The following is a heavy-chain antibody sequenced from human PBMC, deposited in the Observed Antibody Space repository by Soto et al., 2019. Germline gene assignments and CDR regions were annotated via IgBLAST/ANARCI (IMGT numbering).Heavy chain of an antibody. J-gene: IGHJ4*02. Sequence: PGGSLRLSCAASGFPFNNAWMSWVRQAPGKGLEWIGRIQSKTNDGTTDYAAPVKGRFTISRDDSKSTVYLQMNSLKTEDTGVYYCATGYCSNTNCRADNTQDFWGQGALVTVSS. D-gene: IGHD2-2*03. V-gene: IGHV3-15*01. CDR1: GFPFNNAW. CDR2: IQSKTNDGTT. CDR3: ATGYCSNTNCRADNTQDF.